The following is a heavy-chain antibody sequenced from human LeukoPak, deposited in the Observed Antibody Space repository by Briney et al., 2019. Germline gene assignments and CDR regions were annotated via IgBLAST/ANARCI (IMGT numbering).Heavy chain of an antibody. V-gene: IGHV4-38-2*01. J-gene: IGHJ4*02. CDR3: ARHERGCGGDCYSSFDY. CDR2: IYHSGST. CDR1: GYSISSGYY. D-gene: IGHD2-21*01. Sequence: SETLSLTCAVSGYSISSGYYWGWIRQPPGKGLGWIGSIYHSGSTYYNPSLKSRVTISVDTSKNQFSLKLSSVTAADTAVYYCARHERGCGGDCYSSFDYWGQGTLVTVSS.